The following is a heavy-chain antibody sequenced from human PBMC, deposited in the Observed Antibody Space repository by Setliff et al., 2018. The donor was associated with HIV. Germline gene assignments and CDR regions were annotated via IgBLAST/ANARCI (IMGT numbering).Heavy chain of an antibody. CDR1: GYSIRDNFF. J-gene: IGHJ5*02. CDR2: IFYTGTT. Sequence: SETLSLTCAVSGYSIRDNFFWGWVRQPPGKGVEGIGSIFYTGTTYYNPSLKSRVTLSLDTSKNQFSLELTSVTAADTAVYYCARHDCGGDCSINWFDPWGQRTLVTVSS. CDR3: ARHDCGGDCSINWFDP. V-gene: IGHV4-38-2*01. D-gene: IGHD2-21*02.